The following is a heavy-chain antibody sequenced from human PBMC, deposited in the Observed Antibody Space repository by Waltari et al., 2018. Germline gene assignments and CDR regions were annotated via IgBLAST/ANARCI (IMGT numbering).Heavy chain of an antibody. J-gene: IGHJ4*02. CDR2: IIPILGTA. D-gene: IGHD3-3*01. V-gene: IGHV1-69*15. CDR3: ARAYYDFGGFDY. CDR1: GGAFSSYA. Sequence: QVQLVQSGAEVKKPGYSVKVSCKASGGAFSSYAISWVRQAPGQGLEWMGRIIPILGTANCAQKFQCRVTITAGESTSTAYMELSSLRSEDTAVYYCARAYYDFGGFDYWGQGTLVTVSS.